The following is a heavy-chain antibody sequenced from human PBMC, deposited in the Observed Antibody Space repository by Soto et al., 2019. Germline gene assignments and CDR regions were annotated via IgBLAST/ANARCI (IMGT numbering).Heavy chain of an antibody. CDR3: AKEKIFGVVIIDY. D-gene: IGHD3-3*01. CDR2: ISGSDGST. Sequence: EEQLLESGGGLVQPGGSLRLSCAASGFIFSSYAMNWVRQAPGKGLEWVSLISGSDGSTYYADSVKGRFTISRDNSKNTLYLQMNGLRVADTAVYYCAKEKIFGVVIIDYWGQGTLVTVSS. V-gene: IGHV3-23*01. J-gene: IGHJ4*02. CDR1: GFIFSSYA.